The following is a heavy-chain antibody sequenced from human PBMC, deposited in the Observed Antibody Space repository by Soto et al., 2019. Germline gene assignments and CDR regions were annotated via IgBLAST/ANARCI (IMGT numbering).Heavy chain of an antibody. J-gene: IGHJ4*02. Sequence: PGGSLRLSCAASGFNVSSKYMSWVRQAPGKGLEWVSVIYSGENTYYADSVKGRFTISRHNSKNMVYLQMNSLRAEDMAVYYCARTASGTIGVFDSWGQGTLVTVSS. CDR1: GFNVSSKY. V-gene: IGHV3-53*04. D-gene: IGHD1-26*01. CDR2: IYSGENT. CDR3: ARTASGTIGVFDS.